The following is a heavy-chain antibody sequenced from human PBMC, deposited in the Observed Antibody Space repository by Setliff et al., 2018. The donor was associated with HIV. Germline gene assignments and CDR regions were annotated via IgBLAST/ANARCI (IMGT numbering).Heavy chain of an antibody. CDR1: GGSISSGGYY. D-gene: IGHD3-22*01. V-gene: IGHV4-31*03. J-gene: IGHJ4*02. Sequence: SETLSLTCTVSGGSISSGGYYWSWIRRHPGKGLEWIGYIYHSGSTFYNPSLQSRAAISVDGSKSHLSLKLFSVTAADTAVYYCARSGDYYESSGYYRYWGQGALVTVSS. CDR2: IYHSGST. CDR3: ARSGDYYESSGYYRY.